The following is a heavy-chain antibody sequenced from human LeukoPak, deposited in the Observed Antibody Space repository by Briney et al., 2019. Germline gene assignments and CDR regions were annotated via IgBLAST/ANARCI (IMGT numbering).Heavy chain of an antibody. V-gene: IGHV3-30*01. Sequence: GGSLRLSCAAPGFTFSSYAMHWVRQAPGKGLEWVAVISYDGSNKYYADSVKGRFTISRDNSKNTLYLQMNSLRAEDTAVYYCAQTLSYYYYYMDVWGKGTTVTISS. CDR2: ISYDGSNK. CDR1: GFTFSSYA. CDR3: AQTLSYYYYYMDV. J-gene: IGHJ6*03. D-gene: IGHD2/OR15-2a*01.